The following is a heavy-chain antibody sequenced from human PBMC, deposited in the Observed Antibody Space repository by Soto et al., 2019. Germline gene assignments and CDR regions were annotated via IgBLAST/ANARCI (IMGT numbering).Heavy chain of an antibody. CDR1: GGSITSSGSA. V-gene: IGHV4-39*07. D-gene: IGHD4-17*01. J-gene: IGHJ3*02. CDR3: ARLHYGDYGGGAFDI. Sequence: SETLSLTCNASGGSITSSGSAWGWIRQSPGKGLEWIGEINHSGSTNYNPSLKSRVTISVDTSKNQFSLKLSSVTAADTAVYYCARLHYGDYGGGAFDIWGQGTMVTVSS. CDR2: INHSGST.